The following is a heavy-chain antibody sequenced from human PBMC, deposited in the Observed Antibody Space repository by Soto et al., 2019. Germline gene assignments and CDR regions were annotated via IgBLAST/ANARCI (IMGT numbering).Heavy chain of an antibody. CDR3: AKVLRVAAPVGDDY. V-gene: IGHV3-30*18. J-gene: IGHJ4*02. Sequence: PGGSLRLSCAASGFTLSSYGMPWVRQAPGKGQEWVAVISYDGSNKYYADSVKGRFTISRDNSKNTLYLQMNSLRAEDTAVYFCAKVLRVAAPVGDDYWGRGTLVTVSS. CDR1: GFTLSSYG. CDR2: ISYDGSNK. D-gene: IGHD3-10*01.